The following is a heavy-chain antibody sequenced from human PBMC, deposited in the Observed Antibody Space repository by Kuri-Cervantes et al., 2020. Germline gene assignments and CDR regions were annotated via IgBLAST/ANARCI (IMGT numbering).Heavy chain of an antibody. Sequence: GESLKISCAASGFTFSSYAMHWVRQAPGKGLEWVAVISYDGSNKYYADSVKGRFTISRDNSKNTLYLQMNSLRAEDTAVYYCARDLPAPHIVVVPAADQKYYYYYGMDVWGQGTTVTVSS. CDR3: ARDLPAPHIVVVPAADQKYYYYYGMDV. D-gene: IGHD2-2*01. J-gene: IGHJ6*02. CDR2: ISYDGSNK. V-gene: IGHV3-30-3*01. CDR1: GFTFSSYA.